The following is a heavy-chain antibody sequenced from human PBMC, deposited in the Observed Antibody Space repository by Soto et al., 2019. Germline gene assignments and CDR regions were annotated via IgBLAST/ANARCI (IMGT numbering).Heavy chain of an antibody. CDR3: AKDRLPPKYSSSYYFDY. CDR2: ISGSGGST. J-gene: IGHJ4*02. CDR1: GFTFSSYA. D-gene: IGHD6-13*01. Sequence: GSLRLSCAASGFTFSSYAMSWVRQAPGKGLEWVSAISGSGGSTYYADSVKGRFTISRDNSKNTLDLQMNSLRAEDTAVYYCAKDRLPPKYSSSYYFDYWGQGTLVTVSS. V-gene: IGHV3-23*01.